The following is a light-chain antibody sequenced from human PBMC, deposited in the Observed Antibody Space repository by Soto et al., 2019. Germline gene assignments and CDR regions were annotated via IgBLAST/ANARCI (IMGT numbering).Light chain of an antibody. J-gene: IGKJ5*01. CDR2: AAY. CDR1: QGIRND. V-gene: IGKV1-6*01. Sequence: AIQMTQSPSSLSASVGDRVTITCRASQGIRNDLGWYQQKPGKAPKLLIYAAYNLQSGVQSRFSGSGSGTDFTLTIRSLQPEDFATYYCIQDYNYPRTFGQGTRLEIK. CDR3: IQDYNYPRT.